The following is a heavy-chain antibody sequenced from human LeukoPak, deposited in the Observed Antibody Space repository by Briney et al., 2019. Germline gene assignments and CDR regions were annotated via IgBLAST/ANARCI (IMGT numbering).Heavy chain of an antibody. CDR2: INPNSGGT. CDR3: ARDPPEQQLVRSPYYYYYYMDV. CDR1: GFTFTGYY. V-gene: IGHV1-2*02. D-gene: IGHD6-13*01. Sequence: ASVKVSCKASGFTFTGYYMHWVRQAPGQGLEWMGWINPNSGGTNYAQKFQGRVTMTRDTSITTAYMELTSLRSDDTAVYYCARDPPEQQLVRSPYYYYYYMDVWGKGTTVTVSS. J-gene: IGHJ6*03.